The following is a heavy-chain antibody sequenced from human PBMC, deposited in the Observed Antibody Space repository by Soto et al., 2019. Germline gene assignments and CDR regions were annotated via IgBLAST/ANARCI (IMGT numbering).Heavy chain of an antibody. Sequence: QVQLVQSGAEVKKPGSSVKVSCKASGGTFSSYTISWVRQAPGQGLEWMGRIIPILGIANYAQKYQARVTITADKSTSTAYMELSRLRSDVTAVYYCGWRRPITMLGHWGQGTLVTVSS. CDR1: GGTFSSYT. D-gene: IGHD3-10*02. CDR2: IIPILGIA. V-gene: IGHV1-69*02. J-gene: IGHJ4*02. CDR3: GWRRPITMLGH.